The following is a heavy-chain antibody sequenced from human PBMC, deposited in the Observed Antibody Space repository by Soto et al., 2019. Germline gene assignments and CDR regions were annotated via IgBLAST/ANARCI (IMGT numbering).Heavy chain of an antibody. CDR3: ARSQGSSTSLEIYYYYYYGMDV. CDR2: IIPISGTA. D-gene: IGHD2-2*01. CDR1: GVTFSSYA. V-gene: IGHV1-69*01. J-gene: IGHJ6*02. Sequence: QVQLVQSWAEGKKPGSSVKVSCKASGVTFSSYAISWVRQAPGQGLAWMGGIIPISGTANYAQKFQGRVTITADESTSTAYMELSSLRSEDTAVYYCARSQGSSTSLEIYYYYYYGMDVWGQGTTVTVSS.